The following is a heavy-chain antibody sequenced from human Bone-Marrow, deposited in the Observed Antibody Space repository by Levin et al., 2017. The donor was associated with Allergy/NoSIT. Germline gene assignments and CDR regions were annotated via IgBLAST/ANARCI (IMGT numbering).Heavy chain of an antibody. V-gene: IGHV3-15*01. D-gene: IGHD2-2*01. CDR2: IKSKTDGGTT. CDR1: GFTFSNAW. Sequence: PGGSLRLSCAASGFTFSNAWMSWVRQAPGKGLEWVGRIKSKTDGGTTDYAAPVKGRFTISRDDSKNTLYLQMNSLKTEDTAVYYCSGGIVVVPAAIGPYCGGDCYPSYWYFDLWGRGTLVTVSS. J-gene: IGHJ2*01. CDR3: SGGIVVVPAAIGPYCGGDCYPSYWYFDL.